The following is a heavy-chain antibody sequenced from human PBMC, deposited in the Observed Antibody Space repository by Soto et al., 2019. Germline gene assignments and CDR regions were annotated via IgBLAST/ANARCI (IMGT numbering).Heavy chain of an antibody. J-gene: IGHJ4*02. CDR1: GGSFPGYY. CDR3: ARDKITGLFDY. CDR2: INHSGST. Sequence: QVQLQQWGAALLKPSETLSLTCAVYGGSFPGYYWTWIRQPPGTGLEWIGEINHSGSTNYNPSLKSRVTISVDTSKNQFSLKLTSVTAADTAVYYCARDKITGLFDYWGQGTLVTVSS. D-gene: IGHD2-8*02. V-gene: IGHV4-34*01.